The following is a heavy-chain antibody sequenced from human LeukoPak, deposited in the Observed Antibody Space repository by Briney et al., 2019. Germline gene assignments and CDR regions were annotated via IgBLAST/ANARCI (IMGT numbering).Heavy chain of an antibody. CDR3: ARGRYYYDSSGYFAFDI. CDR1: GGSISSYY. V-gene: IGHV4-4*07. CDR2: IYTSGST. D-gene: IGHD3-22*01. Sequence: PSETLSLTCTVSGGSISSYYWSWIRQPAGKGLEWIWSIYTSGSTNYNPSLKSRVTMSVDTSKNQFSLKLSSVTAADTAVYYCARGRYYYDSSGYFAFDIWGQGTMVTVSS. J-gene: IGHJ3*02.